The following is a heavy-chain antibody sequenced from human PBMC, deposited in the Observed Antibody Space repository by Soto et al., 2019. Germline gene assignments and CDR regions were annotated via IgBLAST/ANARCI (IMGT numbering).Heavy chain of an antibody. V-gene: IGHV3-30*18. Sequence: PGGSLRLSCAASGFTFSDYYMSWIRQAPGKGLEWVAVISYDGSNKYYADSVKGRFTISRDNSKNTLYLQMNSLRAEDTAVYYCAKGGPLPRFYYFDYWGQGTLVTVSS. D-gene: IGHD3-16*01. CDR3: AKGGPLPRFYYFDY. J-gene: IGHJ4*02. CDR2: ISYDGSNK. CDR1: GFTFSDYY.